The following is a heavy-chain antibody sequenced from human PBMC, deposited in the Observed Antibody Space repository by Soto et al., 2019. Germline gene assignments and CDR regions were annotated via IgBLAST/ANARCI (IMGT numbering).Heavy chain of an antibody. CDR2: ISYDGNNK. D-gene: IGHD3-22*01. CDR1: GFRFSDYG. CDR3: ARGGRSGSSGYYNPSFDS. Sequence: QVQLVQTGGGAVLPGRSLSLSCAASGFRFSDYGMHWVRQAPGKGLEWAAVISYDGNNKYYADSVKGRFTISRDNSKNTLYLQMEGLSLEDTAVYYCARGGRSGSSGYYNPSFDSWGQGTLVFVSS. J-gene: IGHJ4*02. V-gene: IGHV3-30*03.